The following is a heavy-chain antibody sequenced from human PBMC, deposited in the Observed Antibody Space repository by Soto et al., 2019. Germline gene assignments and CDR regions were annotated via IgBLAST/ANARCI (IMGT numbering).Heavy chain of an antibody. CDR1: GFTFRTYT. V-gene: IGHV3-21*03. Sequence: GALRLSCVASGFTFRTYTMNWVRQAPGKGLEWVSGIRGFSPYTFYAESVKGRFTISRDNAKNSLYLQMNSLGVEDTAVYYCARDRGYDAHDYYYNAMDVWGQGTTVTVSS. J-gene: IGHJ6*02. CDR2: IRGFSPYT. D-gene: IGHD2-15*01. CDR3: ARDRGYDAHDYYYNAMDV.